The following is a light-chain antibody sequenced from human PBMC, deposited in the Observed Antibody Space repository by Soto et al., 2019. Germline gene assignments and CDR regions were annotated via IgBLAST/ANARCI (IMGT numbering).Light chain of an antibody. V-gene: IGLV1-51*02. Sequence: QSVLTQPPSVSAAPGQKVTISCSGSSSNIGNNYVSWYQQLPGTAPKLLIYENNKRPSGIPDRFSGSKSGTSATLGITGLQTGDEADYYCGTCDSSLPVVFGGGTKLTVL. J-gene: IGLJ2*01. CDR1: SSNIGNNY. CDR2: ENN. CDR3: GTCDSSLPVV.